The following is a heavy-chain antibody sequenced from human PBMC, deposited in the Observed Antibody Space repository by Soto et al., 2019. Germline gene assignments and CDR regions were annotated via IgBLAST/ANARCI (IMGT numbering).Heavy chain of an antibody. V-gene: IGHV4-59*08. CDR3: ARHASGYCSGGSCFHYYYYYMDV. CDR2: IYYSGST. J-gene: IGHJ6*03. D-gene: IGHD2-15*01. CDR1: GGSISSYY. Sequence: PSETLSLTCTVSGGSISSYYWSWIRQPPGKGLEWIGYIYYSGSTNYNPSLKSRVTISVDTSKNQFSLKLSSVTAADTAVYYCARHASGYCSGGSCFHYYYYYMDVWGKGTTVTVSS.